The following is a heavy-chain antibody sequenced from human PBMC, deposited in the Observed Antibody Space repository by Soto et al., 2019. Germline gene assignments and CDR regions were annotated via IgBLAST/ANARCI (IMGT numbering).Heavy chain of an antibody. J-gene: IGHJ6*02. D-gene: IGHD2-15*01. V-gene: IGHV3-23*01. CDR3: AKDKWFCSGGNCHYYGLDV. Sequence: GGSLRFSCAASGFSFSNYAMSWVRQPPGKGLGWVSGISGSGGSIDYADSVKGRFTISRDNSKNTLYLQMNSLRVEDTAEYYCAKDKWFCSGGNCHYYGLDVWGQGTTVTVS. CDR1: GFSFSNYA. CDR2: ISGSGGSI.